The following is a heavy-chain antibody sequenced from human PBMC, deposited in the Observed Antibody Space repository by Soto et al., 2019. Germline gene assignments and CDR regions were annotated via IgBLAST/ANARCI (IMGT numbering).Heavy chain of an antibody. J-gene: IGHJ6*02. V-gene: IGHV6-1*01. Sequence: SQTLSLTCAISGDSVSSNSAAWNWIRQSPSRGLDWLGRTYYRSKWYNDYAVSVKSRITINPDTSKNQFSLQLNSVTPGDTAVYYCARAGIAVKNYYYYYGMDVWGQGTTVTVSS. D-gene: IGHD6-19*01. CDR2: TYYRSKWYN. CDR1: GDSVSSNSAA. CDR3: ARAGIAVKNYYYYYGMDV.